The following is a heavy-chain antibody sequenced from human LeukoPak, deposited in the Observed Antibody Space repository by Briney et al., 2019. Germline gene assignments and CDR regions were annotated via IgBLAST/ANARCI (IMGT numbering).Heavy chain of an antibody. CDR2: IYYSGNT. CDR1: GGSISSSSYY. D-gene: IGHD5-12*01. V-gene: IGHV4-61*01. Sequence: PSETLSLTCTVSGGSISSSSYYWSWIRQPPGKGLEWIAYIYYSGNTNYNPSLKSRVTISVDTSKNQFSLKLTSVTAADTALYYCAKDISYSGYDGVDYWGQGTLVTVSS. J-gene: IGHJ4*02. CDR3: AKDISYSGYDGVDY.